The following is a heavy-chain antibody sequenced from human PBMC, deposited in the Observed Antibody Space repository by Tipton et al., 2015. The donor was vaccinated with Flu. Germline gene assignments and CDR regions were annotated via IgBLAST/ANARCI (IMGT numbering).Heavy chain of an antibody. J-gene: IGHJ5*02. V-gene: IGHV4-59*08. Sequence: TLSLTCTVSGGSIRSYYWSWIRQPPGKGLEWIGYIFHSGSTNYNPSLKSRVTISVDTPKSQFSLKLNSVTAADTAVYYCARSPLTSYSDGSGYYYYYFDAWGQGTLVTVSS. CDR3: ARSPLTSYSDGSGYYYYYFDA. CDR1: GGSIRSYY. D-gene: IGHD3-22*01. CDR2: IFHSGST.